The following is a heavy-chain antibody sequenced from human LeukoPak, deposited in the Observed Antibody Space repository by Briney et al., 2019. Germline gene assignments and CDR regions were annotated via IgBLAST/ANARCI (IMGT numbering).Heavy chain of an antibody. CDR1: GFTFSSYW. V-gene: IGHV3-74*01. J-gene: IGHJ1*01. CDR3: ARARGNCIDC. D-gene: IGHD2-15*01. Sequence: VGSLRLSCAASGFTFSSYWMHWVRQAPGNGLVWVSHISGDGSRTSYADSVKGRFTISRDNAKNTLYLQMSSLRDEDTAVYYCARARGNCIDCWCRGTVVRVSS. CDR2: ISGDGSRT.